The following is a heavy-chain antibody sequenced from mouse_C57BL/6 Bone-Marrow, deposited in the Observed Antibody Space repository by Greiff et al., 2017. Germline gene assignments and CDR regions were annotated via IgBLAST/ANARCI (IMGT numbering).Heavy chain of an antibody. CDR1: GFSLTSYG. D-gene: IGHD1-2*01. V-gene: IGHV2-2*01. CDR2: IWSGGST. Sequence: VQLQESGPGLVQPSQSLSITCTVSGFSLTSYGVHWVRQSPGKGLEWLGVIWSGGSTDYNAAFISRLSISKDNSKSQVFFKMNSLQADDTAIYYCARDDYYGYYYAMDYWGQGTSVTVSS. CDR3: ARDDYYGYYYAMDY. J-gene: IGHJ4*01.